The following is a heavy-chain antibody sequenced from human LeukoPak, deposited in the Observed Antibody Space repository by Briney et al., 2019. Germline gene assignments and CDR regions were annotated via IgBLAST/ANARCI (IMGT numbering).Heavy chain of an antibody. J-gene: IGHJ4*02. V-gene: IGHV1-69*04. Sequence: SSVKVSCKASGGTFSSYTISWVRQAPGQGLEWMGRIIPILGIANYAQKFQGRVTITADKSTSTAYMELSSLRSEDTAVYYCARDGGIAAAGSDYWGQGTLVTVSS. D-gene: IGHD6-13*01. CDR1: GGTFSSYT. CDR3: ARDGGIAAAGSDY. CDR2: IIPILGIA.